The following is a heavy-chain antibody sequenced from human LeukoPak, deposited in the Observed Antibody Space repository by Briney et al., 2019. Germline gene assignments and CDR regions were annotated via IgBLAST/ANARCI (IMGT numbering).Heavy chain of an antibody. CDR1: GFTFSSYG. V-gene: IGHV3-23*01. CDR2: ISGSGGST. CDR3: AKVTMVRGVSWFDP. Sequence: RGSLRLSCAASGFTFSSYGMSWVRQAPGKGLEWVSAISGSGGSTYYADSVKGRFTISRDNSKNTLYLQMNSLRAEDTAVYYCAKVTMVRGVSWFDPWGQGTLVTVSS. J-gene: IGHJ5*02. D-gene: IGHD3-10*01.